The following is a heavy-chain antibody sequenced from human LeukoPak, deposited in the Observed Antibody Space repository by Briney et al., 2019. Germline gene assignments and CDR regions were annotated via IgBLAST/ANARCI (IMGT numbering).Heavy chain of an antibody. CDR2: IYYSGST. D-gene: IGHD2-2*02. J-gene: IGHJ3*02. V-gene: IGHV4-31*03. CDR1: GGSISSGGYY. CDR3: ARTYCSSTSCYNVFDI. Sequence: SETLSLTCTVSGGSISSGGYYWSWIRQHPGKGLEWIGYIYYSGSTYYNPSLKSRVTISVDTSKNQFSLKLSSVTAADTAVFYCARTYCSSTSCYNVFDIWRQGTMVTVSS.